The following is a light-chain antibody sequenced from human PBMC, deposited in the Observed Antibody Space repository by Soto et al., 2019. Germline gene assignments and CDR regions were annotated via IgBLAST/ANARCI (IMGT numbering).Light chain of an antibody. CDR1: QSVSNF. CDR2: DAS. CDR3: QQRSSWPIT. Sequence: DIVLTQSPGTLSLSPGEIATLSCRASQSVSNFLAWYQQIPGQAPSLLIYDASNRATGIPARFSGSGSGTDFTLTISSLEPEDFAIYYCQQRSSWPITFGPGGMVDTK. V-gene: IGKV3-11*01. J-gene: IGKJ3*01.